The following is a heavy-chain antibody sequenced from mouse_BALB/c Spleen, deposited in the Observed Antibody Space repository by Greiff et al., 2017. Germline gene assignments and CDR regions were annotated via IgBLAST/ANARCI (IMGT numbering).Heavy chain of an antibody. Sequence: DVKLVESGGGLVQPKGSLKLSCAASGFTFNTYAMNWVRQAPGKGLEWVARIRSKSNNYATYYADSVKDRFTISRDDSQSMLYLQMNNLKTEDTAMYYCVRQGGSSYFDYWGQGTTLTVSS. J-gene: IGHJ2*01. V-gene: IGHV10-1*02. CDR2: IRSKSNNYAT. CDR3: VRQGGSSYFDY. D-gene: IGHD1-1*01. CDR1: GFTFNTYA.